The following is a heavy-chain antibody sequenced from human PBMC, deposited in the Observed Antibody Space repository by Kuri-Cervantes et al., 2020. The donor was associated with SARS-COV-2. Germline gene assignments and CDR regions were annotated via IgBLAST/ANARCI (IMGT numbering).Heavy chain of an antibody. CDR3: ARTLRPHMRGDSSGWYGFDY. CDR1: GFTFSDYY. J-gene: IGHJ4*02. D-gene: IGHD6-19*01. CDR2: ISSSGSTI. V-gene: IGHV3-11*01. Sequence: LSLTCAASGFTFSDYYMSWIRQAPGKGLEWVSYISSSGSTIYYADSVKGRFTISRDNAKNSLYLQMNSLRAEDTAVYYCARTLRPHMRGDSSGWYGFDYWGQGTLVTVSS.